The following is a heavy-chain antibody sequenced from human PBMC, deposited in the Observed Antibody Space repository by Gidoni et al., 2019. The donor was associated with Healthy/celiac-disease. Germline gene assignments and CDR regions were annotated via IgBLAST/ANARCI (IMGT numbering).Heavy chain of an antibody. J-gene: IGHJ4*02. Sequence: SYGISWVRQAPGQGLEWMGWISAYNGNTNYAQKLQGRVTMTTDTSTSTAYMELRSLRSDDTAVYYCARYGDYEGSLDYWGQGTLVTVSS. CDR1: SYG. V-gene: IGHV1-18*01. CDR2: ISAYNGNT. D-gene: IGHD4-17*01. CDR3: ARYGDYEGSLDY.